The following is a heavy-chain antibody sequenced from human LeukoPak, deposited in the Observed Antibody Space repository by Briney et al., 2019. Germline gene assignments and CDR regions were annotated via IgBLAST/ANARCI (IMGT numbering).Heavy chain of an antibody. J-gene: IGHJ4*02. D-gene: IGHD2-15*01. CDR3: ARVDCSGGSCYFDY. CDR1: GFTFSSYE. CDR2: ISSSGSTI. V-gene: IGHV3-48*03. Sequence: GGCLRLSCAASGFTFSSYEMNRGRQAPGKGLEWVSYISSSGSTIYYADSVKGRFTISRDNAKNTLDLQMSSLRAEDTAVCYCARVDCSGGSCYFDYWGQGTLVTVSS.